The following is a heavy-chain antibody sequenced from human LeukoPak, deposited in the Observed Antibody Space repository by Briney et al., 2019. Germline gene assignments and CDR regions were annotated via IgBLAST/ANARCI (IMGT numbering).Heavy chain of an antibody. CDR1: GGSISSGGYY. J-gene: IGHJ4*02. CDR3: AREGGITMVREEIDY. CDR2: IYYSGST. V-gene: IGHV4-31*03. Sequence: PSETLSLTCTVSGGSISSGGYYWTWIRQHPGKGLEWIGYIYYSGSTYYNPSLKSRVTISIDTSKNQFSLKLSSVTAADTAVYYCAREGGITMVREEIDYWGQGTLVTVSS. D-gene: IGHD3-10*01.